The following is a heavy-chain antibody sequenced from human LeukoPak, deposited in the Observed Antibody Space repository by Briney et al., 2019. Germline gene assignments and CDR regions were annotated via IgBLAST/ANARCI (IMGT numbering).Heavy chain of an antibody. V-gene: IGHV3-23*01. D-gene: IGHD4-23*01. J-gene: IGHJ3*02. CDR1: GFTFSSYA. CDR2: ISGSGGST. Sequence: GGSLRLSCAASGFTFSSYAMSWVRQAPGKGLEWVSAISGSGGSTYYADSVKGRFTISRDNSKNTLYLQMNSLRAEDTAVYYCARDRNYGGNSDAFDIWGQGTMVTVSS. CDR3: ARDRNYGGNSDAFDI.